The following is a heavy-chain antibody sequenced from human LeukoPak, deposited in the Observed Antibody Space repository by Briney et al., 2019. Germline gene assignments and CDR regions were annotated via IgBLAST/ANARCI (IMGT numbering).Heavy chain of an antibody. CDR2: INPNSGGT. D-gene: IGHD3-22*01. Sequence: ASVKVSCKASGYTFTGYYMHWVGQALGQGLEWVGWINPNSGGTNYAQKFQGRVTMTRDTSISTAYMELSRLRSDDTAVYYCARVKNYYDSSGYLYYFDYWGQGTLVTVSS. CDR1: GYTFTGYY. V-gene: IGHV1-2*02. CDR3: ARVKNYYDSSGYLYYFDY. J-gene: IGHJ4*02.